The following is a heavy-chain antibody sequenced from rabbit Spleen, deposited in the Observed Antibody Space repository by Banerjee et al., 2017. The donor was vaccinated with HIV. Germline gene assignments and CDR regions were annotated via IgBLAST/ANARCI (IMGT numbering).Heavy chain of an antibody. CDR2: IYTGNGKS. D-gene: IGHD8-1*01. V-gene: IGHV1S40*01. J-gene: IGHJ6*01. Sequence: QSLEESGGDLVKPGASLTLTCTASGFSFSTSYDMCWVRQAPGKGLEWIGCIYTGNGKSYYASWAKGRFIMSRASSPKVTLQMPSLTAADTATYFCARDTGTSFSTYGMDLWGPGTLVTVS. CDR1: GFSFSTSYD. CDR3: ARDTGTSFSTYGMDL.